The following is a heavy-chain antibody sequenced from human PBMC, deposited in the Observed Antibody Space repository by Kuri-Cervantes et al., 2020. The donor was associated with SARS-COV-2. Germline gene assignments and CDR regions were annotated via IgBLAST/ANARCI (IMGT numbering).Heavy chain of an antibody. CDR3: ARSRLVGYDFWSGSTFASGRGFDP. CDR2: IYYSGST. V-gene: IGHV4-31*03. CDR1: GGSISSGGYY. J-gene: IGHJ5*02. Sequence: SETLSLTCTVSGGSISSGGYYWSWIRQHPGKGLEWIGYIYYSGSTYYNPSLKSRVTISVDTSKNQFSLKLSSVTAADTAVYYCARSRLVGYDFWSGSTFASGRGFDPWGQGTLVTVSS. D-gene: IGHD3-3*01.